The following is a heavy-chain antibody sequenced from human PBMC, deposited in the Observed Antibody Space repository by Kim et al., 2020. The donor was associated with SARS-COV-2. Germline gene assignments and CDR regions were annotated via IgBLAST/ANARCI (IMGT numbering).Heavy chain of an antibody. Sequence: NDYAVSVKRRIPIKPDTSKKQFSLQLISVTPEDTAVYYCARDSVRHFDYWGQGTLVTVSS. V-gene: IGHV6-1*01. CDR3: ARDSVRHFDY. D-gene: IGHD6-6*01. J-gene: IGHJ4*02. CDR2: N.